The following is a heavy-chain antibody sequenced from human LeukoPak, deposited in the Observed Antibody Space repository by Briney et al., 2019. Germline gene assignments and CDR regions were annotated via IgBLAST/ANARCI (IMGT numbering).Heavy chain of an antibody. CDR2: ISSSGSTI. J-gene: IGHJ4*02. D-gene: IGHD2-2*01. CDR3: ARSCSSTSCHRWSYYFDY. V-gene: IGHV3-11*01. Sequence: GGSLRLSCAASGFTFSDYYMSWIRQAPGKGLEWVSYISSSGSTIYYADSVKGRFTISRDNAKNSLYLQMNSLRAEDTAVYYCARSCSSTSCHRWSYYFDYWGQGILVTVSS. CDR1: GFTFSDYY.